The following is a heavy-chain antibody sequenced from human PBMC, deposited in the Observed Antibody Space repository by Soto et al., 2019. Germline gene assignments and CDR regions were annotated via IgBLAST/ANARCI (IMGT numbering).Heavy chain of an antibody. J-gene: IGHJ5*02. V-gene: IGHV4-39*01. CDR1: GGSISSSSYY. CDR2: IYYSGST. D-gene: IGHD6-6*01. CDR3: ARPIAAEVSWFDP. Sequence: SETLSLTCTVSGGSISSSSYYWGWIRQPPGKGLEWIGSIYYSGSTYYNPSLKSRVTISVDTSKNQFSLKLSSVTAADTAVYYCARPIAAEVSWFDPWGQGTLVTVSS.